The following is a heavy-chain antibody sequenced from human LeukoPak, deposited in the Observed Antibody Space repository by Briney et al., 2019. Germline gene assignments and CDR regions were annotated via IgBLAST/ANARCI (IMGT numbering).Heavy chain of an antibody. Sequence: PGGSLRLSCAASGFTFSDYYMSWIRQAPGKGLEWVSSISSSSSYIYYADSVKGRFTISRDNAKNSLYLQMNSLRAEDTAVYYCARESSSGWYLNYHYYYMDVWGKGTTVTISS. J-gene: IGHJ6*03. CDR3: ARESSSGWYLNYHYYYMDV. CDR2: ISSSSSYI. D-gene: IGHD6-19*01. CDR1: GFTFSDYY. V-gene: IGHV3-11*06.